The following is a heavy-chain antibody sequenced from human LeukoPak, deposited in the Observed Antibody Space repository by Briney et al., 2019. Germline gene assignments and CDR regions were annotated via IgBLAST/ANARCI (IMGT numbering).Heavy chain of an antibody. J-gene: IGHJ3*02. CDR3: ATFDHYCGGDCYLQGNPFDI. Sequence: GATVKISCKASGYTFTDYYMHWVQQAPGKGLEWMGRVDPEDGETIYAEKFQGRVTITADTSTDTAYMELSSLRSEDTAVYYCATFDHYCGGDCYLQGNPFDIWGQGTMVTVSS. CDR1: GYTFTDYY. CDR2: VDPEDGET. D-gene: IGHD2-21*01. V-gene: IGHV1-69-2*01.